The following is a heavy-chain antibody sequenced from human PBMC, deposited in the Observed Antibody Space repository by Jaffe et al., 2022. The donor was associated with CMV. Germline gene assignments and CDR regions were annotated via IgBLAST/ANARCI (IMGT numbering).Heavy chain of an antibody. CDR1: GGSFSGYY. Sequence: QVQLQQWGAGLLKPSETLSLTCAVYGGSFSGYYWSWIRQPPGKGLEWIGEINHSGSTNYNPSLKSRVTISVDTSKNQFSLKLSSVTAADTAVYYCARAGIAAAGTFWFDPWGQGTLVTVSS. D-gene: IGHD6-13*01. J-gene: IGHJ5*02. CDR2: INHSGST. CDR3: ARAGIAAAGTFWFDP. V-gene: IGHV4-34*01.